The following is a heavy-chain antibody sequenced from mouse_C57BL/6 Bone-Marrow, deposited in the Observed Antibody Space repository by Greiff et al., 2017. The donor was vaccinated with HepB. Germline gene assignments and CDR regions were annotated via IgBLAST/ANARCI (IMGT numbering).Heavy chain of an antibody. CDR3: TTVQRGIYYYAMDY. J-gene: IGHJ4*01. CDR1: EYEFPSHD. CDR2: INSDGGST. V-gene: IGHV5-2*01. Sequence: EVMLVESGGGLVQPGESLKLSCESNEYEFPSHDMSWVRKTPEKRLELVAAINSDGGSTYYPDTMERRFIISRDNTKKTLYLQMSSLRSEDTALYYCTTVQRGIYYYAMDYWGQGTSVTVSS. D-gene: IGHD1-1*01.